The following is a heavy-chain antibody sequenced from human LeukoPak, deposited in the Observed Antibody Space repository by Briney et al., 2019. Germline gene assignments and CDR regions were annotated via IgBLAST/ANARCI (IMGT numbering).Heavy chain of an antibody. V-gene: IGHV1-18*01. CDR3: ARSRSLVGASNY. Sequence: ASVKVSCKASGYTFTSYGISWVRQAPGQGLEWMGWISAYNGNTNYAQKHQGRVTMTTDTSTSTAYMELRSLRSDDTAVYYCARSRSLVGASNYWGQGTLVTVSS. D-gene: IGHD1-26*01. CDR2: ISAYNGNT. CDR1: GYTFTSYG. J-gene: IGHJ4*02.